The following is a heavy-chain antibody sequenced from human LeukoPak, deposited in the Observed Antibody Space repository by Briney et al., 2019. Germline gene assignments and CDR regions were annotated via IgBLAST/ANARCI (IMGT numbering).Heavy chain of an antibody. V-gene: IGHV3-21*01. J-gene: IGHJ4*02. D-gene: IGHD6-13*01. CDR3: ARVAGGKFHLDY. CDR2: ITSTATYI. Sequence: KPGGSLRLSCAASGFAFSTYSMNWVRQAPGKGLEWISSITSTATYIYYADSVKGRFTISRDNTKNSLYLQMNSLRAEDTAVYFCARVAGGKFHLDYWGQGTQATVSS. CDR1: GFAFSTYS.